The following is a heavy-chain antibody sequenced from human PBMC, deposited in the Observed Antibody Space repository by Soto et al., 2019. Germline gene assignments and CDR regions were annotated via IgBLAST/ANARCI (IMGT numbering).Heavy chain of an antibody. V-gene: IGHV5-10-1*01. Sequence: GESLKISCKGSGYSFAGYWITWVRRKPGKGPEWIGRIDPSDSQTYYSPSFRGHVTISATKSITTVFLQWSSLRASDAAMYYCARQIYDSDTGPNFQYHFDSWGQGTPVTVSS. CDR1: GYSFAGYW. J-gene: IGHJ4*02. D-gene: IGHD3-22*01. CDR2: IDPSDSQT. CDR3: ARQIYDSDTGPNFQYHFDS.